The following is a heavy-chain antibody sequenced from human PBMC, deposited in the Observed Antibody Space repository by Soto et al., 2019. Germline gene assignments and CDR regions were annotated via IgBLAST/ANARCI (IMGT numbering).Heavy chain of an antibody. CDR3: ARPFDSWPGGWYFDL. CDR2: IIPIFGTA. V-gene: IGHV1-69*01. Sequence: QVQLVQSGAEVKKPGSSVKVSCKASGGTFSSYSINWVRQAPGQGLEWMGGIIPIFGTANYAQKFQGRVTLTADESTSTAHMELSSLRTEDTAVYYCARPFDSWPGGWYFDLWGCGTLVTVSS. D-gene: IGHD3-10*01. CDR1: GGTFSSYS. J-gene: IGHJ2*01.